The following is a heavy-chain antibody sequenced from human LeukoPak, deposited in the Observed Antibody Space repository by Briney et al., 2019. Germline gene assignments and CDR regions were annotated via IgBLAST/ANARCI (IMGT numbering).Heavy chain of an antibody. J-gene: IGHJ4*02. Sequence: SETLSLTCTVSGGSISSSSYYWGWIRQPPGKGLEWIGSIYYSGSTYYNPSLKSRVTISVDTSKNQFSLKLSSVTAADTAVYYCARHGARWGEPGGGYWGQGTLVTVSS. CDR2: IYYSGST. CDR3: ARHGARWGEPGGGY. D-gene: IGHD3-16*01. V-gene: IGHV4-39*01. CDR1: GGSISSSSYY.